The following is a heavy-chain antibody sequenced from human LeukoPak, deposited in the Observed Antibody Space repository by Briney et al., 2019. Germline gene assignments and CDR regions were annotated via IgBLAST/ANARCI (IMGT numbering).Heavy chain of an antibody. CDR3: ARDRYTWHDRDWFDS. J-gene: IGHJ5*01. D-gene: IGHD1-20*01. CDR2: IFASGET. V-gene: IGHV4-4*07. CDR1: GDSISTSY. Sequence: SETLSLTCTVSGDSISTSYWSWIRQPAGKRMEWIGRIFASGETNYSPSLESRVIMSRDTSNNQFFLRLTSVTAADTAVYYCARDRYTWHDRDWFDSCGQGTLVTVSP.